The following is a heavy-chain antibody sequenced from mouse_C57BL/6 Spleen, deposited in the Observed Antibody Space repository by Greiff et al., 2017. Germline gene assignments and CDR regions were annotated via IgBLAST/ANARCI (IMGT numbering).Heavy chain of an antibody. CDR3: ARWDYDGHYYAMDY. D-gene: IGHD2-4*01. Sequence: QVQLQQPGAELVKPGASVKMSCKASGYTFTSYWITWVKQRPGQGLEWIGDIYPGSGSTNYNEKFKSKATLTVDTSSSTAYMQPSSLTSEVSTVYYCARWDYDGHYYAMDYWGQGTSVTVSS. CDR2: IYPGSGST. V-gene: IGHV1-55*01. J-gene: IGHJ4*01. CDR1: GYTFTSYW.